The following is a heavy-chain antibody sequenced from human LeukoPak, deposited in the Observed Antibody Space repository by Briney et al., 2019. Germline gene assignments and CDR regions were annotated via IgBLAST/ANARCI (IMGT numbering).Heavy chain of an antibody. CDR3: ARDSFGSGTVSRVFDY. D-gene: IGHD3-10*01. Sequence: SETLSLTCTVSGGSISNDYWTWIRQSPGKGLEWIGYIYYSGRTTYNPSLKSRVTISIDTSKNQFSLKLNSVTAADTAVYYCARDSFGSGTVSRVFDYWGQGTLVTVSS. J-gene: IGHJ4*02. V-gene: IGHV4-59*01. CDR2: IYYSGRT. CDR1: GGSISNDY.